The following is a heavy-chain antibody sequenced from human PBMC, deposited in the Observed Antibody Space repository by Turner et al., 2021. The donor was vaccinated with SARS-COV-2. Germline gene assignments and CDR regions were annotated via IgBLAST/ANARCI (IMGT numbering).Heavy chain of an antibody. CDR3: ARDCSIPSCEA. CDR2: ISHDGNHK. CDR1: GFTSSRYA. V-gene: IGHV3-30-3*01. D-gene: IGHD2-2*01. Sequence: QEQLVESGGGVVQPGGSLRLSCVASGFTSSRYAMHWVRQAPGKGLEWVAVISHDGNHKYYANSLKGRFIISRDISKNTVYLQMNIVRAEDTAMYYCARDCSIPSCEAWGQGTLVTVSS. J-gene: IGHJ5*02.